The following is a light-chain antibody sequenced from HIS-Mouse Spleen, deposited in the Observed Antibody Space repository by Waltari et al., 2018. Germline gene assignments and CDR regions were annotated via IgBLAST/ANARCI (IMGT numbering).Light chain of an antibody. V-gene: IGLV2-11*01. J-gene: IGLJ2*01. Sequence: QSALTQPRSVSGSPGQSVTIPCTGTSRDVVRYNYGPWYQQHPGKAPKLMIYDVSKRPSGVPDRFSGSKSGNTASLTISGLQAEDEADYYCCSYAGSYTLVFGGGTKLTVL. CDR1: SRDVVRYNY. CDR2: DVS. CDR3: CSYAGSYTLV.